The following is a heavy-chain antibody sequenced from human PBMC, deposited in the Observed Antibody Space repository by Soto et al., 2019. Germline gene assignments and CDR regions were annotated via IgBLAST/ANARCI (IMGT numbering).Heavy chain of an antibody. CDR1: GYSFTSYW. CDR3: ARLQAAAGDNRLTFDY. V-gene: IGHV5-10-1*01. D-gene: IGHD6-13*01. CDR2: IDPSDSYT. Sequence: EVQLVQSGAEVKKPGESLRISCKGSGYSFTSYWISWVRQMPGKGLEWMGRIDPSDSYTNYSPSCQGHVTISADKSISTTYLQWSSLRASDTAMYHCARLQAAAGDNRLTFDYWGQGTLVTVSS. J-gene: IGHJ4*02.